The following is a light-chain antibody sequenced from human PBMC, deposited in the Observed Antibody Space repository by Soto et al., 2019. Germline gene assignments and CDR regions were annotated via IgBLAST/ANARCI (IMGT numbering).Light chain of an antibody. CDR1: QSLNSN. Sequence: EILMTQSTATLSVSPGERATLSCRASQSLNSNLAWYQQKPGQAPRLIIYGASTRASGIPARFSGSRSGTEFPLTISSLQSEDFALYYCQHYNDWPPAFTFGPGTKVDL. J-gene: IGKJ3*01. CDR2: GAS. CDR3: QHYNDWPPAFT. V-gene: IGKV3D-15*01.